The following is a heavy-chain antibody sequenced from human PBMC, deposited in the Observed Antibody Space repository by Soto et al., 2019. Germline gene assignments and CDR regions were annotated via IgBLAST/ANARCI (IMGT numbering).Heavy chain of an antibody. V-gene: IGHV1-18*01. CDR2: ISAYNGNT. J-gene: IGHJ6*02. Sequence: GASVKVSCKASGYTFTSYGISWVRQAPGQGLEWMGWISAYNGNTNYAQKLQDRVTMTTDTSTSTAYMELRSLRSDDTAVYYCARVGGSWIQLGPMDVWGQGTTVTVSS. CDR3: ARVGGSWIQLGPMDV. D-gene: IGHD5-18*01. CDR1: GYTFTSYG.